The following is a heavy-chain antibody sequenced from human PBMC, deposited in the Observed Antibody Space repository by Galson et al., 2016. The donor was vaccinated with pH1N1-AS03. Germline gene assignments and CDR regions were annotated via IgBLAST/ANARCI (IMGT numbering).Heavy chain of an antibody. CDR2: IDTDSGGT. CDR3: VRGSPHSSSTNYAFEF. V-gene: IGHV1-2*02. D-gene: IGHD6-13*01. CDR1: GYAFTDYY. J-gene: IGHJ3*01. Sequence: SVKVSCKASGYAFTDYYMHLLRQAPGQGLEWMAWIDTDSGGTDYVQKFQGRITMTRDASISTTYMELSSLRSDDTAVYYCVRGSPHSSSTNYAFEFWGRGTMVTVSS.